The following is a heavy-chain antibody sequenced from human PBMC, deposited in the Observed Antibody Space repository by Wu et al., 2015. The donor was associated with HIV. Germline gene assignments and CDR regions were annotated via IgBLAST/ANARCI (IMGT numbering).Heavy chain of an antibody. J-gene: IGHJ5*02. Sequence: QVQLVQSGAEVKKPGSSVKVSCKASGGTFSSYAISWVRQAPGQGLEWMGGIIPIFGTANYAQKLQGRVTMTTDTSTSTAYMELRSLRSDDTAVYYCARTPALSKLERAPNWFDPWGQGTLVTVSS. CDR3: ARTPALSKLERAPNWFDP. V-gene: IGHV1-69*05. CDR1: GGTFSSYA. D-gene: IGHD1-1*01. CDR2: IIPIFGTA.